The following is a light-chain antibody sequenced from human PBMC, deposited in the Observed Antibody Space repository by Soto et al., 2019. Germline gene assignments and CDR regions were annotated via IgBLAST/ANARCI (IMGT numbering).Light chain of an antibody. CDR1: SSDVGGYNY. CDR2: EVS. V-gene: IGLV2-14*01. Sequence: QSALTQPASVSGSPGQSITISCTGTSSDVGGYNYVSWYQQHPGKAPKLMIYEVSNRPSGVSNRFSGSKSGNTASLTISGLQAEDEADYYCSSYTSSSTIEWVFGGGTKLTVL. CDR3: SSYTSSSTIEWV. J-gene: IGLJ3*02.